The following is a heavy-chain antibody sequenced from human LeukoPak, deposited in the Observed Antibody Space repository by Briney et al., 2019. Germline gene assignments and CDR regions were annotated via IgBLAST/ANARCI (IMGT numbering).Heavy chain of an antibody. J-gene: IGHJ6*03. D-gene: IGHD3-3*01. V-gene: IGHV1-46*01. Sequence: ASVKVSCKASGYTFTSYYMHWVRQAPGQGLEWMGIISPSGGSTSYAQKFQGRVTMTRDMSTSTVYMELSSLRSEDTAVYYCARDGPSITIFGVVRSYYYMDVWGKGTTVTVSS. CDR1: GYTFTSYY. CDR2: ISPSGGST. CDR3: ARDGPSITIFGVVRSYYYMDV.